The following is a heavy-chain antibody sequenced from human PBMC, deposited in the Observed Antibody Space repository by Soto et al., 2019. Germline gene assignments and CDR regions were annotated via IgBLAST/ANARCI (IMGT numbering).Heavy chain of an antibody. CDR3: ARDGSRAGVTTFFDY. CDR1: GFTFSSYG. J-gene: IGHJ4*02. D-gene: IGHD4-4*01. Sequence: GGSLRLSCAASGFTFSSYGMHWVRQAPGKGLEWVAVIWYDGSNKYYADSVKGRFTISRDNSKNTLYLQMNSLRAEDTAVYYCARDGSRAGVTTFFDYWGQGTLVTVSS. V-gene: IGHV3-33*01. CDR2: IWYDGSNK.